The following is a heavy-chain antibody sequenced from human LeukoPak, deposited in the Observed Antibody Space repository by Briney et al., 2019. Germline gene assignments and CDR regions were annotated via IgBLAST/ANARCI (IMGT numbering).Heavy chain of an antibody. CDR1: GYTFTSHY. V-gene: IGHV1-46*01. D-gene: IGHD1-14*01. CDR2: INPSGGST. CDR3: ARTGRRVNWFDP. Sequence: ASVKVSCKASGYTFTSHYMHWVRQAPGQGLEWMGRINPSGGSTTYAQRFQGRVTMTRDTSTSTAYMELSRLRSDDTAVYYCARTGRRVNWFDPWGQGTLVTVSS. J-gene: IGHJ5*02.